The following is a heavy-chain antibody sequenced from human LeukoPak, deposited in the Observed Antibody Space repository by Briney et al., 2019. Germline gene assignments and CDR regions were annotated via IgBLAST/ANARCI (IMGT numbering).Heavy chain of an antibody. V-gene: IGHV3-33*06. CDR3: AKDGNCGGDCYGWFDP. J-gene: IGHJ5*02. CDR1: GFMFSRSD. D-gene: IGHD2-21*02. Sequence: GKSLRLSCAASGFMFSRSDIHWVRQAPGKGLECVAVIWHDRSDTYGSNKYYADSVKGRFTISRDNSKNTVYLQMNSLRVEDTAVYYCAKDGNCGGDCYGWFDPWGQGALVTVSS. CDR2: IWHDRSDTYGSNK.